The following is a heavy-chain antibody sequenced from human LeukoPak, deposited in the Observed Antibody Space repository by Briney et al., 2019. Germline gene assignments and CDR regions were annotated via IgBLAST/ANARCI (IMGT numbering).Heavy chain of an antibody. D-gene: IGHD5-18*01. J-gene: IGHJ5*02. CDR1: GFTVSSNS. CDR2: IYSDNT. Sequence: GGSLRLSCTVSGFTVSSNSMSWVRQAPGKGLEWVSFIYSDNTHYSDSVKGRFTISRDNAKNSLYLQMNSLRAEDTAVYYCARGLYSYGYSRFDPWGQGTLVTVSS. CDR3: ARGLYSYGYSRFDP. V-gene: IGHV3-53*01.